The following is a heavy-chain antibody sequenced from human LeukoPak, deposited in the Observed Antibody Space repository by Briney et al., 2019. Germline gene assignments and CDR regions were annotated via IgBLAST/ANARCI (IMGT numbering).Heavy chain of an antibody. D-gene: IGHD3-22*01. CDR2: IRGNGGGT. Sequence: PGGSLRLSCAASGFTFDDYGMSWVRQAPGKGLEWVSAIRGNGGGTYYADSVKGRFTISRDISKNTLYLQMNSLRAEDTAVYYCARDRAEWLLPTHTPHYWGQGTLVTVSS. J-gene: IGHJ4*02. CDR1: GFTFDDYG. V-gene: IGHV3-23*01. CDR3: ARDRAEWLLPTHTPHY.